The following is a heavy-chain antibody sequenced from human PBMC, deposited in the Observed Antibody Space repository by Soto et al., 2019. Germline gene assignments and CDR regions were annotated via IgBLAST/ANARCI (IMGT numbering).Heavy chain of an antibody. CDR3: TSTDILTGNYYYYYGMDV. CDR1: GFTFSNAW. D-gene: IGHD3-9*01. CDR2: IKSKTDGGTT. V-gene: IGHV3-15*07. J-gene: IGHJ6*02. Sequence: GGSLRLSCAASGFTFSNAWMNWVRQAPGKGLEWVGRIKSKTDGGTTDYAAPVKGRFTISRDDSKNTLYLQMNSLKTEDTAVYYCTSTDILTGNYYYYYGMDVWGQGTTVTVSS.